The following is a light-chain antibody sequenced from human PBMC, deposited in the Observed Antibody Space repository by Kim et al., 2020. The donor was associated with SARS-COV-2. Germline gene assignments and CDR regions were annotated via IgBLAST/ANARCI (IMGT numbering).Light chain of an antibody. CDR1: SNDIGGYNY. Sequence: GQSITISCTGTSNDIGGYNYVSWYQQHPGKVPKFMIYDVSKRPSGVSDRFSGSKSGYTASLTISGLQAEDEADYYCSSYTSSNTLVLGGGTKVTVL. CDR3: SSYTSSNTLV. V-gene: IGLV2-14*03. CDR2: DVS. J-gene: IGLJ2*01.